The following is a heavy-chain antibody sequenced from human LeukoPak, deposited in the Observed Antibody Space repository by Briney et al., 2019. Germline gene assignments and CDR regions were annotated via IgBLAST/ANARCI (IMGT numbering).Heavy chain of an antibody. D-gene: IGHD6-13*01. Sequence: SETLSLTCTVSGGSINSYYWSWIRQPPGKGLEWIGYISYSGSTNYNPSLKSRVTISVDTSKNQFSLRVSSVTAADTAVYYCGRRIAAAGTNNYFGIDVWGQGTTVTVSS. CDR3: GRRIAAAGTNNYFGIDV. CDR1: GGSINSYY. J-gene: IGHJ6*02. CDR2: ISYSGST. V-gene: IGHV4-59*08.